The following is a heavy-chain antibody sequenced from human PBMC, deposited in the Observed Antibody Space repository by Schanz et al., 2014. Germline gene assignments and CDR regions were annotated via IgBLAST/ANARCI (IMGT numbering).Heavy chain of an antibody. CDR1: GFTFRDYY. V-gene: IGHV3-23*04. D-gene: IGHD2-15*01. CDR3: SKDKQGSRSDDS. Sequence: VQLVESGGGVVQPGRSLRLSCAPSGFTFRDYYMAWVRQAPGKGLEWVSSIVGGGGRTYYADSVKGRFIVSRDNSKNTLYLEMNRLRVDDTAVYYCSKDKQGSRSDDSWGQGTLVTVSS. J-gene: IGHJ5*01. CDR2: IVGGGGRT.